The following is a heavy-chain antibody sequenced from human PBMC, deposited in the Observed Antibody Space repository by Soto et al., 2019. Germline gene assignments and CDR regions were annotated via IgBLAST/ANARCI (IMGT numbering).Heavy chain of an antibody. CDR3: ARDGGYDGSGSYYGYYGMDV. CDR1: GGTFSSYA. D-gene: IGHD3-10*01. J-gene: IGHJ6*02. Sequence: QVQLVQSGAEVKKPGSSVKVSCKASGGTFSSYAISWVRQAPGQGLEWMGGIIPIFGTANYAQKFQGRVTIPADESTSSAYMELGGRRSEDTAVYCCARDGGYDGSGSYYGYYGMDVWGQGTTVTVSS. V-gene: IGHV1-69*12. CDR2: IIPIFGTA.